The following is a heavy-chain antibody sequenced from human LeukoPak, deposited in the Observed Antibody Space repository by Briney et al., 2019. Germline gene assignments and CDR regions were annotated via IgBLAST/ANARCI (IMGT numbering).Heavy chain of an antibody. Sequence: SETLSLTCTVSGGSISSRSYYWGGIRQPPGKGLEWMGRIYYSGSTYYNPSLKSRVTISADTYKNPFSLKLSSVTAADTAVYYCARLEAGYSSSWYGGVSWFDPWGQGTLVTVSS. CDR1: GGSISSRSYY. J-gene: IGHJ5*02. CDR3: ARLEAGYSSSWYGGVSWFDP. V-gene: IGHV4-39*01. D-gene: IGHD6-13*01. CDR2: IYYSGST.